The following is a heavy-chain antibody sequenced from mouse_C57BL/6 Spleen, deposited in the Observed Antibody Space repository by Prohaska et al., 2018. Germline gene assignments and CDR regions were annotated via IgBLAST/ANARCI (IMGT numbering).Heavy chain of an antibody. Sequence: HGKSLEWIGLVYPYNGGTSYNQKFKGKATLTVDTSSSTAYMELNSLTSEDSAVYYCALIYYDYDGYAMDYWGQGTSVTVSS. CDR3: ALIYYDYDGYAMDY. D-gene: IGHD2-4*01. CDR2: VYPYNGGT. V-gene: IGHV1-36*01. J-gene: IGHJ4*01.